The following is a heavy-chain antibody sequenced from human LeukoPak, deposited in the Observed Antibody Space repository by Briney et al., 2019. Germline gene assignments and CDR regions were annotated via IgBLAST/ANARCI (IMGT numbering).Heavy chain of an antibody. CDR2: IYSGGST. CDR1: GFTVSSNY. Sequence: PGGSLRLSCAASGFTVSSNYMSWVRQAPGKGLEWVSVIYSGGSTYYADSAKGRFTISRDNSKNTLYLQMNSLRAEDTAVYYCARVNWGYVDYWGQGTLVTVSS. D-gene: IGHD7-27*01. V-gene: IGHV3-66*01. J-gene: IGHJ4*02. CDR3: ARVNWGYVDY.